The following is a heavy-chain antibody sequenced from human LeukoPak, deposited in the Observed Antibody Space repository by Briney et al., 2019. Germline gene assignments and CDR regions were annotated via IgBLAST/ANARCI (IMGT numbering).Heavy chain of an antibody. CDR3: ARHKRVVTGFGLPRPKYYFDY. J-gene: IGHJ4*02. CDR2: IYYSGST. V-gene: IGHV4-59*08. Sequence: SETLSLTCTVSGGSISSYYWSWIRQPPGKGLEWIGYIYYSGSTNYNPSLKSRVTISLKLSSVTAADTAVYYCARHKRVVTGFGLPRPKYYFDYWGQGTLVTVSS. CDR1: GGSISSYY. D-gene: IGHD2-21*02.